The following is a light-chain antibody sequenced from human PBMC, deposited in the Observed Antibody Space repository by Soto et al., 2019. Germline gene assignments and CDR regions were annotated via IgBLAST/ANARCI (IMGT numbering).Light chain of an antibody. Sequence: QSVLTQPASVSGSPGQSITISCTGTSSDVGSFNYVSWYQQHPGKAPKLLIYDVSSRPLGVSNRFSGAKSGNTASLTISGLQAEDEADYYCSSYTSSSTWVFGGGTKLTVL. CDR1: SSDVGSFNY. J-gene: IGLJ3*02. CDR3: SSYTSSSTWV. V-gene: IGLV2-14*01. CDR2: DVS.